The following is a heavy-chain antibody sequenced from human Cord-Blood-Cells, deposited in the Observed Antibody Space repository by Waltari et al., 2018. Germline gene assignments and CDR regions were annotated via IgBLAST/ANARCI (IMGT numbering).Heavy chain of an antibody. Sequence: QVQLQQSGPGLVKPSQTLSLTCALSGDRVSRNSAARNCSRPCLSRGLEWLGRTYYRSKWYNDYAVSVKSRITINPDTSKNQFSLQLNSVTPEDTAVYYCARAYCGGDCYSAFDIWGQGTMVTVSS. CDR1: GDRVSRNSAA. CDR3: ARAYCGGDCYSAFDI. V-gene: IGHV6-1*01. CDR2: TYYRSKWYN. J-gene: IGHJ3*02. D-gene: IGHD2-21*02.